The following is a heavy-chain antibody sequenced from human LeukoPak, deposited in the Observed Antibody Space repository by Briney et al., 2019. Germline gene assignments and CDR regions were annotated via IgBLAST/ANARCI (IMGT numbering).Heavy chain of an antibody. CDR3: ARGTTVVWKPPFDP. J-gene: IGHJ5*02. CDR2: ISPDGSRT. V-gene: IGHV3-30*04. CDR1: GFTFSSYA. Sequence: PGGSLRLSCAASGFTFSSYAMHWVRQAPGKGLEWVAVISPDGSRTYYADSVKGRFTISRDNSKNTLYLQMNSLRAEDTAVYYCARGTTVVWKPPFDPWGQGTLVTVSS. D-gene: IGHD4-23*01.